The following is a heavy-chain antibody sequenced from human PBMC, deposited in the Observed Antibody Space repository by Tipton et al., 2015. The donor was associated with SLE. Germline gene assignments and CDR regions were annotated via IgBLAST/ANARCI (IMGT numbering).Heavy chain of an antibody. D-gene: IGHD6-13*01. Sequence: TLSLTCTVSGGSISSYYWSWIRQPPGKGLEWIGYIYYSGSTNYSGSTNYNPSLKSRVTISVDTSKNQFSLKLSSVTAADTTVYYCARALSSSGGLDYWGQGTLVTVSS. V-gene: IGHV4-59*08. CDR3: ARALSSSGGLDY. CDR1: GGSISSYY. CDR2: IYYSGSTNYSGST. J-gene: IGHJ4*02.